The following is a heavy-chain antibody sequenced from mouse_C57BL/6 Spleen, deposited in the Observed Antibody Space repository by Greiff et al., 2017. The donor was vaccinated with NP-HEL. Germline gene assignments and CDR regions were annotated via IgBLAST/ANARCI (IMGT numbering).Heavy chain of an antibody. Sequence: EVQLQESGPELVKPGASVKMSCKASGYTFTDYNMHWVKQSHGKSLEWIGYINPNNGGTSYNQKFKGKATLTVNKSSSTAYMELRSLTSEDSAVYYCVREGTFYFDYWGQGTTLTVSS. CDR1: GYTFTDYN. CDR2: INPNNGGT. J-gene: IGHJ2*01. V-gene: IGHV1-22*01. CDR3: VREGTFYFDY.